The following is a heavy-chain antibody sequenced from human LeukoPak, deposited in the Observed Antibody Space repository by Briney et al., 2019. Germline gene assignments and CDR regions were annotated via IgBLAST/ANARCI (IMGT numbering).Heavy chain of an antibody. CDR1: GGSISSSSYY. Sequence: SETLSLTCTVSGGSISSSSYYWGWIRQPPGKGLEWIGGIYYSGSTYYNPSLKSRVTISVDASKNQFSLKLSSVTAADTAVYYCARGRVGATTSFYYYYYMDVWGKGTTVTVSS. J-gene: IGHJ6*03. CDR2: IYYSGST. V-gene: IGHV4-39*07. CDR3: ARGRVGATTSFYYYYYMDV. D-gene: IGHD1-26*01.